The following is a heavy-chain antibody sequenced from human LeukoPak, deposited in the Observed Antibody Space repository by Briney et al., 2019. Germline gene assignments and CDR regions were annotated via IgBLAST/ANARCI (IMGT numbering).Heavy chain of an antibody. J-gene: IGHJ3*02. V-gene: IGHV3-23*01. CDR1: GFTFSSYA. D-gene: IGHD3-10*01. Sequence: PGGSLRLSCAASGFTFSSYAMSWVRQAPGKGLEWVSAISGSGGSTYYADSVKGRFTISRDNSKNTLYLQMNSLRAEDTAVYYCAKLPSYYYGSGRFVDASDIWGQGTMVTVSS. CDR2: ISGSGGST. CDR3: AKLPSYYYGSGRFVDASDI.